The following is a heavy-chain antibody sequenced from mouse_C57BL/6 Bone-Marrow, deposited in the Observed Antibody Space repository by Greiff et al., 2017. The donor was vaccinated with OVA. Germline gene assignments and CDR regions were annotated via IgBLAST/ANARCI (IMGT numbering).Heavy chain of an antibody. V-gene: IGHV5-4*01. Sequence: DVQLVESGGGLVKPGGSLKLSCAASGFTFSSYDMSWVRQTPEKRLEWVATISDGGSYTYYPDNVKGRFTISRDNAKNNLYLLMRHLKSEYTAMYYCARGPYYFDYWGQGTTLTVSS. CDR2: ISDGGSYT. CDR3: ARGPYYFDY. CDR1: GFTFSSYD. J-gene: IGHJ2*01.